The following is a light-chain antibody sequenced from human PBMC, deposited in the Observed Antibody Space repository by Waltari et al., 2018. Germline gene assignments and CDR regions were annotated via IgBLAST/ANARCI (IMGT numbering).Light chain of an antibody. CDR1: NIGLEA. CDR2: RDG. V-gene: IGLV3-9*01. Sequence: YDLTQPLSVSVALGQTARISCGGANIGLEAVHWFQQKPGQAPVLVIYRDGNRPSGIPERFSGSNSGNTATLTIGGAQAGDEADYYCQVWHNSIVIFGGGTKLTVL. J-gene: IGLJ2*01. CDR3: QVWHNSIVI.